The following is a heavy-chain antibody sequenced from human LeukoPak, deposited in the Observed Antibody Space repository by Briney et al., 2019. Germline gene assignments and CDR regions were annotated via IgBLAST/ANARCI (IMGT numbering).Heavy chain of an antibody. V-gene: IGHV3-23*01. CDR1: GFTFGSYA. CDR2: ISGSGGST. D-gene: IGHD1-26*01. CDR3: AKGIKWELPFDY. J-gene: IGHJ4*02. Sequence: GGSLRLSCAASGFTFGSYAMSWVCQAPGKGLEWVSAISGSGGSTYYADSVKGRFTISRDNSKNTLYLQMNSLRAEDTAVYYCAKGIKWELPFDYWGQGTLVTVSS.